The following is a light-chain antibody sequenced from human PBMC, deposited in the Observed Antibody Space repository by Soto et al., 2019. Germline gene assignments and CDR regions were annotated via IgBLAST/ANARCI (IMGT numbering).Light chain of an antibody. Sequence: DIQMTQSPSTLSVSVGDRVTITCRASQSINSWLAWYQQKPGKAPKLLIYKASNLESGVPSRFSGSGSGTEFTLTISSLHPDDYATYYCQQYNDYFTFGGGTKVEIK. CDR2: KAS. CDR1: QSINSW. CDR3: QQYNDYFT. J-gene: IGKJ4*01. V-gene: IGKV1-5*03.